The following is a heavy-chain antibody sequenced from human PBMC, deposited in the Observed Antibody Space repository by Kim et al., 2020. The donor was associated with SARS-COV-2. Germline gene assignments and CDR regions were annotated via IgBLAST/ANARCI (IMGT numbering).Heavy chain of an antibody. CDR1: GYTFTSYD. J-gene: IGHJ5*02. V-gene: IGHV1-8*01. Sequence: ASVKVSCKASGYTFTSYDINWVRQATGQGLEWMGWMNPNSGNTGYAQKFQGRVTMTRNTSISTAYMELSSLRSEDTAVYYCARALERITIFGVVIENPNWFDPWGQGNLVTVSS. D-gene: IGHD3-3*01. CDR2: MNPNSGNT. CDR3: ARALERITIFGVVIENPNWFDP.